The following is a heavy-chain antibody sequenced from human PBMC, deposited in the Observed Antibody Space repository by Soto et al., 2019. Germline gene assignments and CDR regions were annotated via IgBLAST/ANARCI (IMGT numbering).Heavy chain of an antibody. D-gene: IGHD2-21*02. J-gene: IGHJ4*02. CDR2: ISHDGSNK. CDR1: GFTFSSFA. CDR3: ATVPRESVVVTALS. V-gene: IGHV3-30-3*01. Sequence: QVQLVESGGGVVQPGRSLRLSCAASGFTFSSFAMHWVRQAPGKGLEWVSVISHDGSNKYYADSVKGRFTISRDNSKNTLYLQMNSLSSEDTAVYYCATVPRESVVVTALSGGQGTLVTVSS.